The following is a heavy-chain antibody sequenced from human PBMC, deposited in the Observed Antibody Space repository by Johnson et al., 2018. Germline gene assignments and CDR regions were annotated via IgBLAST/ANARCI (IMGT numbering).Heavy chain of an antibody. J-gene: IGHJ6*02. Sequence: VQLVESGGGVVQPGRSLRLSCAASGFTFTSYGMHWVRQPPGKGLEWVAVISYDGSNQYYADSVKGRFTLSRDNSKNKLYVEMNSLRVEDTAVYYCANGLGPGSWSGGMDVWGQGTTVTVSS. CDR2: ISYDGSNQ. V-gene: IGHV3-30*18. CDR1: GFTFTSYG. D-gene: IGHD6-19*01. CDR3: ANGLGPGSWSGGMDV.